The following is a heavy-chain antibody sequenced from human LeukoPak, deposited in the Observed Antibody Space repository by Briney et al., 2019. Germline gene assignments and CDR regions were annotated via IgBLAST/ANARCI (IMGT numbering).Heavy chain of an antibody. CDR3: ARVYSSSWQRGWFDP. CDR2: INHSETT. D-gene: IGHD6-13*01. CDR1: GGSFSGYY. Sequence: PSETLSLTCAVYGGSFSGYYWSWIRQPPGKGLEWIGEINHSETTNYNQSLKSRVTISVDTSKNQFSVKLSSVTAADTAVYYCARVYSSSWQRGWFDPWGQGTLVTVSS. J-gene: IGHJ5*02. V-gene: IGHV4-34*01.